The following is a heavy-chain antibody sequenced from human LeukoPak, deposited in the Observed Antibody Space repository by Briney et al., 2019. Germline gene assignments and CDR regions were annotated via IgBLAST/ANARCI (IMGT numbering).Heavy chain of an antibody. CDR2: IYYSGST. CDR3: ARLRYSYGLDY. CDR1: GGSISSYY. J-gene: IGHJ4*02. D-gene: IGHD5-18*01. V-gene: IGHV4-59*08. Sequence: SETLSLTCTVSGGSISSYYWSLIRQPPGKGLEWIGYIYYSGSTNYNPSLKSRVTISVDTSKNQFSLKLSSVTAADTAVYYCARLRYSYGLDYWGQGTLVTVSS.